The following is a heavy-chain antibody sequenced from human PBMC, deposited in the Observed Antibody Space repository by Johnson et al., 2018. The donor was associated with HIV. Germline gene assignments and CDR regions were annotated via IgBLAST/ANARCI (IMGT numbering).Heavy chain of an antibody. V-gene: IGHV3-30*03. Sequence: VQLVESGGGVVQPGRSLRLSCAASGFTFSSYGMHWVRQAPGKGLEWVAVISYDGSNKYFADSVKGRFTISRDNSKNTLYLQMSSLRAEDTAVYYCAREGSGSYQIWGQGTMVTVSS. CDR2: ISYDGSNK. D-gene: IGHD1-26*01. CDR3: AREGSGSYQI. CDR1: GFTFSSYG. J-gene: IGHJ3*02.